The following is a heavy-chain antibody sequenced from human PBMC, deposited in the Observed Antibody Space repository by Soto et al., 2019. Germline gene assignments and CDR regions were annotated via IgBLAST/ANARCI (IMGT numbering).Heavy chain of an antibody. CDR1: GFTFSSYW. V-gene: IGHV3-74*01. CDR2: INSDGSIT. Sequence: PGWSIALASASCGFTFSSYWMHWVRQDPGKGLVWVSRINSDGSITSYADSLKYRSTFPRDNAKKTLYLQMTSLRAEDTVVYYCERGAAEGYWYSALGGRGTWVPVFS. CDR3: ERGAAEGYWYSAL. D-gene: IGHD6-13*01. J-gene: IGHJ2*01.